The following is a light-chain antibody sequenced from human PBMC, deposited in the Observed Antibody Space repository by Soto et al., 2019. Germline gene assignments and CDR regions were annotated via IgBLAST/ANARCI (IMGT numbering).Light chain of an antibody. CDR1: SSDVGAHNF. CDR2: EVS. J-gene: IGLJ1*01. Sequence: QSALTQPASVSGSPGQAITISCSGSSSDVGAHNFVSWYKHHPGKAPKLMIYEVSNRPSGVSNRFSGSKSGNTASLTISGLQAEDEADYYCNSYTSSNTYVFGSGTKLTVL. V-gene: IGLV2-14*01. CDR3: NSYTSSNTYV.